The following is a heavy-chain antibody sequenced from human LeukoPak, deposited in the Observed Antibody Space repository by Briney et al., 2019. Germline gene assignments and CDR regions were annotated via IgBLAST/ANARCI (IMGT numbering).Heavy chain of an antibody. V-gene: IGHV3-7*03. J-gene: IGHJ4*02. CDR2: IKEDGSEK. CDR1: GFMFSSYW. Sequence: GGSLRLSCAASGFMFSSYWMSWVRQAPGKGLEWVADIKEDGSEKSYVDSVKGRFTISRDNAKNSLYLQMNSLRAEETAIYYCAKAPVASCRGAFCYPFDCWGQGNLVTVSS. D-gene: IGHD2-15*01. CDR3: AKAPVASCRGAFCYPFDC.